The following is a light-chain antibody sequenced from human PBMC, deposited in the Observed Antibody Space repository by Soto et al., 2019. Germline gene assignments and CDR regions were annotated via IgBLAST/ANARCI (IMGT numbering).Light chain of an antibody. CDR2: DIS. J-gene: IGKJ4*01. CDR1: QSVGSD. CDR3: QQRLDWLLS. V-gene: IGKV3-11*01. Sequence: EIELIQSPATLSLSPGERATLSCRASQSVGSDLAWYQQKPGQAPRLLIYDISNRATAIPGRFSGSGFGTDFPLTISSLEPEDLAVYYCQQRLDWLLSFGGGTKVEI.